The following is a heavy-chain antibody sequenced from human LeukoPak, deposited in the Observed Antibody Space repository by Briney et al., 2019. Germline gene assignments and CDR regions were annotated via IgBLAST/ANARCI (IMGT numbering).Heavy chain of an antibody. J-gene: IGHJ5*02. CDR3: AQRLSWLDP. Sequence: SVKVSCKASGGTFNSSAISWVRQAPGQGLEWVGRIIPMLGIPNYAQKFQGRVTITADTSTNTAFMELSSLRSEDTDVYYCAQRLSWLDPWGQGTRVTVSS. D-gene: IGHD4-17*01. CDR2: IIPMLGIP. CDR1: GGTFNSSA. V-gene: IGHV1-69*04.